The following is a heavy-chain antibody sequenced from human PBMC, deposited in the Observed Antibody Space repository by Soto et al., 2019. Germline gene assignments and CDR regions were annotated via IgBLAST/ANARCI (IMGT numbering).Heavy chain of an antibody. V-gene: IGHV1-69*12. CDR1: GGTFSSYA. CDR2: IIPIFGTP. J-gene: IGHJ6*02. CDR3: ARQPTVTPYYYYGMEV. D-gene: IGHD4-4*01. Sequence: VQLVQSGAEVKKPGSSVKVSCKASGGTFSSYAISWVRQAPGQGLEWMGGIIPIFGTPDYAQKFQGRVTITADESTSTAYMELSSLRSEDTAVYYCARQPTVTPYYYYGMEVWGPGTTVTVSS.